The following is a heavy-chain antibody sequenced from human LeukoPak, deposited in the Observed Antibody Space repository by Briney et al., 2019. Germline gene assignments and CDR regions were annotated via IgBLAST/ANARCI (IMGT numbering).Heavy chain of an antibody. J-gene: IGHJ5*02. CDR1: GFTFRSYV. Sequence: GGSLRLSCAASGFTFRSYVMSWVRLAPGKGLEWVSGLNTDGAWIYYADSVKGRFTISRDNAKNSLYLQMNSLRAEDTAVYYCARVGIDDYSNSRWFDPWGQGTLVTVSS. D-gene: IGHD4-11*01. V-gene: IGHV3-21*01. CDR2: LNTDGAWI. CDR3: ARVGIDDYSNSRWFDP.